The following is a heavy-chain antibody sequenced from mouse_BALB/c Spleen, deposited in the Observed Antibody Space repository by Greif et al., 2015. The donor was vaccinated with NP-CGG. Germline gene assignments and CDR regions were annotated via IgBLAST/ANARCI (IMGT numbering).Heavy chain of an antibody. CDR2: IRNKANGYTT. CDR3: ARAYGYDGYFDY. V-gene: IGHV7-3*02. Sequence: EVKLVESGGGLVQPGGSLRLSCATSGFTFTDYYMSWVRQPPGKALEWLGFIRNKANGYTTEYSASVKGRFTISRDNSQSILYLQMNTLRAEDSATYYCARAYGYDGYFDYWGQGTTLTVSS. D-gene: IGHD2-2*01. CDR1: GFTFTDYY. J-gene: IGHJ2*01.